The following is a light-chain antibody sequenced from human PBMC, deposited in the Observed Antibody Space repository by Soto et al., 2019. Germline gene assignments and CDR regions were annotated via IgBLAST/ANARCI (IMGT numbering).Light chain of an antibody. V-gene: IGKV3-15*01. Sequence: EVVMTQSPATLSVSPGERATLSCRASQSVGSYLAWYQQTPGQAPRLLIYGASTRATGIPARFSGSESGADFTLTISILQSEDFAVYYCQQYNNWPRTFGQGTKVDIK. CDR2: GAS. CDR3: QQYNNWPRT. J-gene: IGKJ1*01. CDR1: QSVGSY.